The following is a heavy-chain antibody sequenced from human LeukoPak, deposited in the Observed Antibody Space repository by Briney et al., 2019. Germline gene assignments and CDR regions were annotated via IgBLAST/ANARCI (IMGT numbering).Heavy chain of an antibody. Sequence: GGSLRLSCAASGFTFSSYGMHGVRQAPGKGLEWVAVIWYDGSNKYYADSVKGRFTISRDNSKNTLYLQMNSLRAEDTAVYYCARDHSSGWYSVYFDYRGQGTLVTVSS. CDR1: GFTFSSYG. D-gene: IGHD6-19*01. CDR2: IWYDGSNK. V-gene: IGHV3-33*01. J-gene: IGHJ4*02. CDR3: ARDHSSGWYSVYFDY.